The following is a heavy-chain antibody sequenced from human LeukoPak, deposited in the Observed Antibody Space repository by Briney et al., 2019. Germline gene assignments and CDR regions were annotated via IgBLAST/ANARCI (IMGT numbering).Heavy chain of an antibody. J-gene: IGHJ4*02. Sequence: SETLSLTCAVYGGSFGGYYWSWIRQPPGKGLEWIGEINHSGSTNYNPSLKSRVTISVDTSKNQFSLKLSSVTAADTAVYYCARHFDCSSTSCYGYFDYWGQGTLVTVSS. D-gene: IGHD2-2*01. CDR3: ARHFDCSSTSCYGYFDY. CDR2: INHSGST. CDR1: GGSFGGYY. V-gene: IGHV4-34*01.